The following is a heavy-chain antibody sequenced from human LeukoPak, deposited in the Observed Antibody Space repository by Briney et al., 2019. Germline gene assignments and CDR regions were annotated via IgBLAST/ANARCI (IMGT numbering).Heavy chain of an antibody. CDR1: GFSFSSFG. CDR3: TTDLS. V-gene: IGHV3-23*01. J-gene: IGHJ4*02. Sequence: PGGSLRLSCAASGFSFSSFGMSWVRQAPGKGLEWVSRISGSDGSTDYADSVKGRFTISRDNSKNTLYLQMNSLKTEDTAVYYCTTDLSWGQGTLVTVSS. CDR2: ISGSDGST.